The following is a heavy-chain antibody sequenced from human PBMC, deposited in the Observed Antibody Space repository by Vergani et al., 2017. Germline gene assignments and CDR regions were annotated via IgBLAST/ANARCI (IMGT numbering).Heavy chain of an antibody. V-gene: IGHV1-69*12. CDR2: IIPIFGTA. CDR3: ASVYFDWSIPPP. J-gene: IGHJ5*02. CDR1: GGTFSSYA. Sequence: QVQLVQSGAEVKKPGSSVKVSCKASGGTFSSYAISWVRQAPGQGLEWMVGIIPIFGTANYAQKFQRRVTITADASTSTAYMELSSLRSEDTAVYYCASVYFDWSIPPPWGQGTLVTVSS. D-gene: IGHD3-9*01.